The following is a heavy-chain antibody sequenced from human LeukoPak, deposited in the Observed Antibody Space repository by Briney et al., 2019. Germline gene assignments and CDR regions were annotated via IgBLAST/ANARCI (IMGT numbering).Heavy chain of an antibody. CDR3: ARHGNYYGSGSYY. CDR1: GFTFSSYA. D-gene: IGHD3-10*01. CDR2: INYSGST. V-gene: IGHV4-34*01. Sequence: GSLRLSCAASGFTFSSYAMSWIRQPPGKGLEWIGEINYSGSTNYNPSLKSRVTISVDTSKNQFSLKLSSVTAADTAVYYCARHGNYYGSGSYYWGQGTLVTVSS. J-gene: IGHJ4*02.